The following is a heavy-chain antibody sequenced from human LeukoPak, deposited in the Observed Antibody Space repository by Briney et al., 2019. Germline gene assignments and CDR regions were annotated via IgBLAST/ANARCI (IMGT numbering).Heavy chain of an antibody. J-gene: IGHJ6*02. Sequence: ASVKVSCKASGYTFTSYYMHWVRQAPGQGLEWMGIINPSGGSTSYAQKFQRRVTMTRDTSTSTVYMELSSLRSEDTAVYYCARIPIAAAGYPNYYYSGMDVWGQGTTVTVSS. CDR3: ARIPIAAAGYPNYYYSGMDV. D-gene: IGHD6-13*01. CDR1: GYTFTSYY. CDR2: INPSGGST. V-gene: IGHV1-46*01.